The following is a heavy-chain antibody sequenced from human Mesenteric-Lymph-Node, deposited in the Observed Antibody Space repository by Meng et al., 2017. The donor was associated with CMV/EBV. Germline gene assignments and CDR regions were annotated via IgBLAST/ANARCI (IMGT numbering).Heavy chain of an antibody. D-gene: IGHD5-18*01. CDR3: ARDTTMADDAFDL. CDR1: GYTFRSYV. Sequence: KASGYTFRSYVISWLRQAPGQGLEWMGWVNPDSGDTNYDQKFQGRVTMTADTSTSTAYMDLRSLTSDDTAVYYCARDTTMADDAFDLWGQGTMVTVSS. J-gene: IGHJ3*01. CDR2: VNPDSGDT. V-gene: IGHV1-18*04.